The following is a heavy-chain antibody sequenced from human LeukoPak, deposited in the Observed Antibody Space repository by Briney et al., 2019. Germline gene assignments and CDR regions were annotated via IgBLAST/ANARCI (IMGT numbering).Heavy chain of an antibody. D-gene: IGHD3-10*01. J-gene: IGHJ6*03. Sequence: SETLSLTCTVSGGSISSGSYYWSWIRQPAGKGLEWIGRIYTSGSTNYNPSLKSRVTISVDTSKNQFSLKLSSVTATDTAVYYCARQLYSSGSYYAPMDVWGKGTTVTISS. V-gene: IGHV4-61*02. CDR1: GGSISSGSYY. CDR3: ARQLYSSGSYYAPMDV. CDR2: IYTSGST.